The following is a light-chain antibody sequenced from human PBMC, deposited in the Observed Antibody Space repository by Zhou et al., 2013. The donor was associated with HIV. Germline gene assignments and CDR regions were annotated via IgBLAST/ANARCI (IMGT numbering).Light chain of an antibody. CDR1: QSVSSSY. CDR3: QQYGSSPLYS. V-gene: IGKV3-20*01. Sequence: EIVLTQSPGTLSLSPGERATLSCRASQSVSSSYLAWYQQKPGQAPRLLFYGASSRATGIPDRLSGSGSGTDFTLTISRLEPEDFAVYYCQQYGSSPLYSFGQGTKLEIK. CDR2: GAS. J-gene: IGKJ2*03.